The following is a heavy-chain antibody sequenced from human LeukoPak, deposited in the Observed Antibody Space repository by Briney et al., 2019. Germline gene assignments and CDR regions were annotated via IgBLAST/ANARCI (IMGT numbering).Heavy chain of an antibody. Sequence: SETLSLTCSVSGGSISGYYWSWIRQPPGKGLEWIGYIYYSGTTIYNPSLKSRLTISLDTSKNQFSLNLSSVTAADTAVYYCARAEAAARAFDIWGQGTMVTVSS. J-gene: IGHJ3*02. D-gene: IGHD6-13*01. CDR3: ARAEAAARAFDI. V-gene: IGHV4-59*08. CDR2: IYYSGTT. CDR1: GGSISGYY.